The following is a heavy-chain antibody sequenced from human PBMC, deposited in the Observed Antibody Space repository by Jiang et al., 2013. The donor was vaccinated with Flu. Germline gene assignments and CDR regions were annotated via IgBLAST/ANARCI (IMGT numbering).Heavy chain of an antibody. V-gene: IGHV4-31*03. J-gene: IGHJ4*02. CDR2: IYYSGNT. Sequence: PGLVKPSQTLSLTCTVSGGSINNGGYYWSWIRQHPGKGLEWVGYIYYSGNTYYNPSLNSRLTISVDTSKNQFSLKLSSVTAADTAVYYCARAGSGSYDIWGQGTLVTVSS. CDR1: GGSINNGGYY. CDR3: ARAGSGSYDI. D-gene: IGHD3-10*01.